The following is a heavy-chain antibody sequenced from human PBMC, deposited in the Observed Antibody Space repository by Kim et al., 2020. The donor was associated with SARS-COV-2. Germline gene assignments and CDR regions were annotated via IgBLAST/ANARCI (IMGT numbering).Heavy chain of an antibody. CDR3: ARAEYGDYSDYYFDY. Sequence: DSVKGRFTISRDNAKNTLYLQMHSLRAEDTAVYYCARAEYGDYSDYYFDYWGQGTLVTVSS. D-gene: IGHD4-17*01. J-gene: IGHJ4*02. V-gene: IGHV3-74*01.